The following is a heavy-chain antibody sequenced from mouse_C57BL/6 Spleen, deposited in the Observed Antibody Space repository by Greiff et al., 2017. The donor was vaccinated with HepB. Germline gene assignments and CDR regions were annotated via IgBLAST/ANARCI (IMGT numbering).Heavy chain of an antibody. J-gene: IGHJ4*01. CDR3: ATLYDYDRAMDY. D-gene: IGHD2-4*01. CDR1: GFSLTSYG. Sequence: VQVVESGPGLVQPSQSLSITCTVSGFSLTSYGIHWVRQSPGKGLEWLGVIWRGGSTDYNAAFMSRLSITKDNSKSQVFFKMNSLQADDTAIYYCATLYDYDRAMDYWGQGTSVTVSS. V-gene: IGHV2-5*01. CDR2: IWRGGST.